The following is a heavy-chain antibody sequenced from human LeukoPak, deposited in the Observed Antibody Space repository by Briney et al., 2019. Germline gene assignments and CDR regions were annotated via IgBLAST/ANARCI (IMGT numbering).Heavy chain of an antibody. CDR1: GGSISGYY. CDR2: IYSSGST. V-gene: IGHV4-59*08. J-gene: IGHJ3*02. D-gene: IGHD2-2*01. CDR3: ARHPPRGSYAADTFDI. Sequence: SETLSLTCIVSGGSISGYYWNWLRQPPGKGLEWLGYIYSSGSTYYNPSLKSRVTISLDTSKNQFSLKVTSVTAADTAVYYCARHPPRGSYAADTFDIWGQGTVVTVSS.